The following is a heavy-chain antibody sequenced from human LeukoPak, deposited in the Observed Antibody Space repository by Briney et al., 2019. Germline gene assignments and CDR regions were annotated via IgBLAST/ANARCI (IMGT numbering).Heavy chain of an antibody. CDR1: GFTFDDYA. CDR2: ISWNSGSI. Sequence: GGSLRLSCAASGFTFDDYAMHWVRHAPGKGLEWVSGISWNSGSIGYADSVKGRFTISRDNAKNSLYLQMNSLRAEDMALYYCAKAAYSSGYNYFDYWGQGTLVTVSS. CDR3: AKAAYSSGYNYFDY. D-gene: IGHD3-22*01. V-gene: IGHV3-9*03. J-gene: IGHJ4*02.